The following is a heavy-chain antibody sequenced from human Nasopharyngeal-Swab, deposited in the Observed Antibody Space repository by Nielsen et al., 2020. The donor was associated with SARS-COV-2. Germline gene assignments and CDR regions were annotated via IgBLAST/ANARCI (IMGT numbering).Heavy chain of an antibody. CDR3: ARTRRATVTTGAFDI. Sequence: TCAASGFTFSSYAMHWVRQAPGKGLEYVSAISSNGGSTYYANSVKGRFTISRDNSKNTLYLQMGSLRAEDMAVYYCARTRRATVTTGAFDIWGQGTMVTVSS. J-gene: IGHJ3*02. CDR1: GFTFSSYA. D-gene: IGHD4-11*01. CDR2: ISSNGGST. V-gene: IGHV3-64*01.